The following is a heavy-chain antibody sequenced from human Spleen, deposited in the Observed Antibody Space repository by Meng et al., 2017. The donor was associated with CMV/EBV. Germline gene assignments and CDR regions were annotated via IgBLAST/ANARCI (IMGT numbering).Heavy chain of an antibody. CDR1: GDSVSSNTAA. Sequence: SQTVSLTCSISGDSVSSNTAAWNWIRQSPSRGLEWLGRTYYRSKWYNDYAVSVKSRIIINPDTSKKHFTLQLNSVTPEYTAVYYCARVTSSRGAFDIWGQGTMVTVSS. J-gene: IGHJ3*02. D-gene: IGHD6-13*01. CDR3: ARVTSSRGAFDI. V-gene: IGHV6-1*01. CDR2: TYYRSKWYN.